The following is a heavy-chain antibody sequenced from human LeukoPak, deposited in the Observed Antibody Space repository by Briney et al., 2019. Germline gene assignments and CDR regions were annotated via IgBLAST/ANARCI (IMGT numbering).Heavy chain of an antibody. CDR1: GDTFSYYA. V-gene: IGHV1-69*04. CDR2: IVPIFSEA. J-gene: IGHJ4*02. CDR3: ARTAGTGAFDY. Sequence: GASVKVSCKASGDTFSYYAISWVRQAPGQGLEWMGRIVPIFSEANYAQKFQGRVTLTADKSTTTAYMEVTSLRSEDTAVYVCARTAGTGAFDYWGQGTLVTVSS. D-gene: IGHD6-13*01.